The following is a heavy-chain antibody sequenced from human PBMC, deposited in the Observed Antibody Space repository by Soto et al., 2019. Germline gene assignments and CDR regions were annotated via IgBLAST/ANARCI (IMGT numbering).Heavy chain of an antibody. V-gene: IGHV5-51*01. CDR2: IYPGDSDT. J-gene: IGHJ4*02. Sequence: GESLKISCKGSGYSFTSYWIGWVRQMPGKGLEWMGIIYPGDSDTRYSPSFQGQVTISADKSISTAYLQWSSLKASDTAMYYCARHARGIAVAGRPVFYGDYWGQGTLVTVSS. CDR1: GYSFTSYW. CDR3: ARHARGIAVAGRPVFYGDY. D-gene: IGHD6-19*01.